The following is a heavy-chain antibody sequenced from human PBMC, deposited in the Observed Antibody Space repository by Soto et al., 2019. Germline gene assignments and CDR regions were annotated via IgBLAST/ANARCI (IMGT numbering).Heavy chain of an antibody. CDR2: IFHVGTA. CDR1: GVSLTSGNW. J-gene: IGHJ4*02. CDR3: ARLVYDTRLNYMYFDF. V-gene: IGHV4-4*02. D-gene: IGHD3-10*01. Sequence: SETLSLTCAVSGVSLTSGNWWTWVRQSPQRGLEYIGEIFHVGTANYNPSFERRVAMSVGTSRNQFSLKLTSVTAADTALFFCARLVYDTRLNYMYFDFWGPGTLVTVSS.